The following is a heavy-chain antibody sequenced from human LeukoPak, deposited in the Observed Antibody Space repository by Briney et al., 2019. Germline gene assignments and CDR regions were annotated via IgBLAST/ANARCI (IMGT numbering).Heavy chain of an antibody. CDR3: ARGYSYVFY. Sequence: QPGGSLRLSCAASGFTFSRYAMHWVRQAPGKGLEWVAVISYDGSNKYYADSVKGRFTISRDSSKNTLYLQMNSLRAEDTAVYYCARGYSYVFYWGQGTLVTVSS. J-gene: IGHJ4*02. D-gene: IGHD5-18*01. CDR1: GFTFSRYA. V-gene: IGHV3-30-3*01. CDR2: ISYDGSNK.